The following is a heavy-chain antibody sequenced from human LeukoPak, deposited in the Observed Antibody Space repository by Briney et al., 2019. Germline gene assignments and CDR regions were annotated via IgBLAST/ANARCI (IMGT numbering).Heavy chain of an antibody. V-gene: IGHV3-23*01. CDR3: AKPREQQLVYFDY. CDR2: ICGSCGST. D-gene: IGHD6-13*01. Sequence: KGXXXXSSICGSCGSTYYADSVKGRFPISRDNSKNTLYLQMNSLRAEDTAVYYCAKPREQQLVYFDYWGQGTLVTVSS. J-gene: IGHJ4*02.